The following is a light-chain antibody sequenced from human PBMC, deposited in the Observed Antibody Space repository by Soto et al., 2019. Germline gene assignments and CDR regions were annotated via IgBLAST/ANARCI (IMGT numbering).Light chain of an antibody. CDR2: GNS. CDR3: QSYDSSLSAGV. CDR1: SSNIGAGYD. J-gene: IGLJ2*01. V-gene: IGLV1-40*01. Sequence: QSVLTQPPSVSGAPGQRVTISCTGSSSNIGAGYDVHWYQQLPGTAPKLLIYGNSNRPSGVPDRFSGSKSGTSASLAITGLQAEDEADYYCQSYDSSLSAGVCGGGTKLTVL.